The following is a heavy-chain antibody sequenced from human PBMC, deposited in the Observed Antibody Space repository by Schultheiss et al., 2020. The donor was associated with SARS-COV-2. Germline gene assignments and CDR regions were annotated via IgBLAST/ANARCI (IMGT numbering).Heavy chain of an antibody. D-gene: IGHD1-26*01. CDR2: INHSGST. J-gene: IGHJ6*03. CDR1: GGSFSGYY. V-gene: IGHV4-34*01. CDR3: AKSKGAYYYYYMDV. Sequence: SETLSLTCAVYGGSFSGYYWSWIRQPPGEGLEWIGEINHSGSTNYNPSLKRRVTVSVDTSKNQFSLKLSSVTAADTAVYYCAKSKGAYYYYYMDVWGKGTTVTVSS.